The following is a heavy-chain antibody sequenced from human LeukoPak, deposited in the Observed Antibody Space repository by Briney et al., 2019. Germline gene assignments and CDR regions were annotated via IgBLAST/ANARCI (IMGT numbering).Heavy chain of an antibody. D-gene: IGHD2-2*01. CDR1: GYTFTSYD. V-gene: IGHV1-8*03. Sequence: ASVKVSCKASGYTFTSYDIYWVRQATGQGLEWMGWMNPNSGNTGYAQKFQGRVTITRNTSISTAYMELSSLRSEDTAVYYCARYPNCSSTSCNIYYFDYWGQGTLVTVSS. J-gene: IGHJ4*02. CDR3: ARYPNCSSTSCNIYYFDY. CDR2: MNPNSGNT.